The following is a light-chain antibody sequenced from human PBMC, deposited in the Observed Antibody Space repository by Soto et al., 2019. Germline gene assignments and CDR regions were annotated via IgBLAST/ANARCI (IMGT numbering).Light chain of an antibody. CDR1: QSVSGW. CDR3: QQCNSFPST. V-gene: IGKV3-11*01. J-gene: IGKJ5*01. Sequence: EIVLTQSPATLSLSIGDRVTLSCRASQSVSGWVAWYQQTPGKAPNLLMYEASKRATGIPARFSGGGSGTDFTLTISSLQPEDSAPYYCQQCNSFPSTFGQGTQLEIK. CDR2: EAS.